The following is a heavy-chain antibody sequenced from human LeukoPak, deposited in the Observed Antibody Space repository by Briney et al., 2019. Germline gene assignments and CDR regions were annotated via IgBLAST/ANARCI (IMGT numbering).Heavy chain of an antibody. CDR1: GYSISSGYY. CDR2: IYHSGST. D-gene: IGHD3-22*01. Sequence: SETLSLTCTVSGYSISSGYYWGWIRQPPGKGLEWIGSIYHSGSTYYNPSLKSRVTISVDTSKNQFSLKLSSVTAADTAVYYCAIQTRITMIVVEDYWGQGTLVTVSS. V-gene: IGHV4-38-2*02. J-gene: IGHJ4*02. CDR3: AIQTRITMIVVEDY.